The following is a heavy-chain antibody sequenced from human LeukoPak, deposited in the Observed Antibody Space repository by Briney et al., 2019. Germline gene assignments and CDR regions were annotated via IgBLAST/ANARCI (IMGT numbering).Heavy chain of an antibody. D-gene: IGHD6-19*01. CDR1: GYSFTSYW. CDR2: IDPSDSYT. Sequence: GESLKISCKGSGYSFTSYWISWVRQMPGKGLEWMGRIDPSDSYTNYSPSFQGHVTISADKSISTAYLQWSSLKASDNATYYCARHTGARYSSGWPPFDYWGQGTLVTVSS. V-gene: IGHV5-10-1*01. J-gene: IGHJ4*02. CDR3: ARHTGARYSSGWPPFDY.